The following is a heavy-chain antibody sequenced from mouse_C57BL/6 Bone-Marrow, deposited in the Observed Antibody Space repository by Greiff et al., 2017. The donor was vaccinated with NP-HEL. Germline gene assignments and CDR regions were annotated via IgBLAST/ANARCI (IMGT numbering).Heavy chain of an antibody. D-gene: IGHD1-1*01. CDR2: IHPNSGST. CDR3: ARHYYYYGSSPFYYAMDY. V-gene: IGHV1-64*01. J-gene: IGHJ4*01. Sequence: VKLMESGAELVKPGASVKLSCKASGYTFTSYWMHWVKQRPGQGLEWIGMIHPNSGSTNYNEKFKSKATLTVDKSSSTAYMQLSSLTSEDSAVYYCARHYYYYGSSPFYYAMDYWGQGTSVTVSS. CDR1: GYTFTSYW.